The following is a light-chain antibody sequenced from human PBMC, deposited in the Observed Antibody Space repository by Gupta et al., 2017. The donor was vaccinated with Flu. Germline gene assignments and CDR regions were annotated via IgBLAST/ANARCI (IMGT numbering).Light chain of an antibody. Sequence: WYQHLPGTAPRLLIYNDNQRPSGVPDRFSGSKSGTSASLAIGGLQSEDEADYYRAAWDDSLTALSADGSLTGLWVFGGGTKLSVL. CDR3: AAWDDSLTALSADGSLTGLWV. CDR2: NDN. V-gene: IGLV1-44*01. J-gene: IGLJ3*02.